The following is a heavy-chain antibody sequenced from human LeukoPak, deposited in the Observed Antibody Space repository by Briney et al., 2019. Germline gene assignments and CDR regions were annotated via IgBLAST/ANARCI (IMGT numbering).Heavy chain of an antibody. Sequence: GASVKVSCKASGGTFSSYAISWVRQAPGQGLEWMVGIIPIFGTANYAQKFQGRVTITADESTSTAYMELSSLRSEDTAVYYCARGQGVNSGYEDFDYWGQGTLVTVSS. V-gene: IGHV1-69*13. J-gene: IGHJ4*02. D-gene: IGHD5-12*01. CDR3: ARGQGVNSGYEDFDY. CDR1: GGTFSSYA. CDR2: IIPIFGTA.